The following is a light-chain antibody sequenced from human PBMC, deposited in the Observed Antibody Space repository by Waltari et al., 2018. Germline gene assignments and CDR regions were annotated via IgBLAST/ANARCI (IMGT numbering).Light chain of an antibody. Sequence: SYELTQPPSVSVSPGQTASITRSGDKLGDKYAYWYQQKPGQSPVRVIYQDTKRPSGIPERFSGSNSGNTATLTISGTQAMDEADYYCQAWDSSTYVFGTGTKVTVL. V-gene: IGLV3-1*01. CDR1: KLGDKY. J-gene: IGLJ1*01. CDR3: QAWDSSTYV. CDR2: QDT.